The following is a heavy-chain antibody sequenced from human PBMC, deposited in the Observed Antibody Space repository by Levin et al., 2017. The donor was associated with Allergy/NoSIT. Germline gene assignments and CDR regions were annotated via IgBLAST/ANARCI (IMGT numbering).Heavy chain of an antibody. CDR1: GGTFSSYA. CDR3: ARSIAGPDCSGGSCYGPFDY. Sequence: VASVKVSCKASGGTFSSYAISWVRQAPGQGLEWMGGIIPIFGTANYAQKFQGRVTITADKSTSTAYMELSSLRSEDTAVYYCARSIAGPDCSGGSCYGPFDYWGQGTLVTVSS. CDR2: IIPIFGTA. V-gene: IGHV1-69*06. J-gene: IGHJ4*02. D-gene: IGHD2-15*01.